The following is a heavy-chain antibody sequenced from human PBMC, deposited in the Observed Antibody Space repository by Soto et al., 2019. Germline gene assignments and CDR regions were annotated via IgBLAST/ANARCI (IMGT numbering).Heavy chain of an antibody. CDR2: IYYSGST. CDR1: GGSISSSSYY. J-gene: IGHJ4*02. D-gene: IGHD2-15*01. Sequence: QLQLQESGPGLVKPSETLSLTCTVSGGSISSSSYYWGWIRQPPGKGLEWIGSIYYSGSTYYNPSLRSRVTISVDTYKNQFSLKLSSVTAAATAVYSCARLDRWYADYWGQGTLVTVSS. V-gene: IGHV4-39*01. CDR3: ARLDRWYADY.